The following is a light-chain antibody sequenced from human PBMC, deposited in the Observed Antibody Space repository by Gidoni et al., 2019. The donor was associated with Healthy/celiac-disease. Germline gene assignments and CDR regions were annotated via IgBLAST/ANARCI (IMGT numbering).Light chain of an antibody. CDR3: QQYGSSLIT. CDR1: QRVSSSY. Sequence: IVFTQSPGTLSLSPGARATLSSRASQRVSSSYLAWYQQKTGQAPRLLIYGASSRATGIPDRCRGSGSGTEVTITISRLEHEDVAVDYCQQYGSSLITFGQGTRLEIK. J-gene: IGKJ5*01. CDR2: GAS. V-gene: IGKV3-20*01.